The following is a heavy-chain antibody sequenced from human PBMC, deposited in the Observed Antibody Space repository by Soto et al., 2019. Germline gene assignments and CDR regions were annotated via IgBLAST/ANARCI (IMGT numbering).Heavy chain of an antibody. CDR1: GGSISSSNW. CDR3: ARVSGSYYYGMDV. CDR2: SYHSGST. D-gene: IGHD1-26*01. Sequence: SETLSLTYAVSGGSISSSNWWSWGRQPPGKGLEWIGESYHSGSTNYNPSLKSRVTISVDKSKNQFSPKLSSGTAADTCWCFWARVSGSYYYGMDVWGQGTTVTVSS. J-gene: IGHJ6*02. V-gene: IGHV4-4*02.